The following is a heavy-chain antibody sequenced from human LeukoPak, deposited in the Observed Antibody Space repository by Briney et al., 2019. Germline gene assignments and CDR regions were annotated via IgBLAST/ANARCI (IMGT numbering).Heavy chain of an antibody. Sequence: PSETLSLTCTVFGGPISTSSYYWGWIRQPPGKGLEWIGSIYYSGSTYYNPSLKSRVTISVDTSKNQFSLKLSSVTAADTAVYYCASRPSVYPSGSNYYFDYWGQGTLVTVSS. J-gene: IGHJ4*02. CDR1: GGPISTSSYY. D-gene: IGHD6-19*01. V-gene: IGHV4-39*01. CDR3: ASRPSVYPSGSNYYFDY. CDR2: IYYSGST.